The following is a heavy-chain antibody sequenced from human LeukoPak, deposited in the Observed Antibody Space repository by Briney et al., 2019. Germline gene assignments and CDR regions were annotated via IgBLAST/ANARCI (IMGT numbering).Heavy chain of an antibody. CDR1: GFTFSSYG. CDR2: ISYDGSNK. CDR3: AKGRYYDSSGYYGYYYGMDV. J-gene: IGHJ6*02. D-gene: IGHD3-22*01. Sequence: GGSLRLSCAASGFTFSSYGMHWVRQAPGKGLEWVAVISYDGSNKYYADSVKGRFTISRDNSKNTLYLQMNSLRAEDTAVYYCAKGRYYDSSGYYGYYYGMDVWGQGTTVTVSS. V-gene: IGHV3-30*18.